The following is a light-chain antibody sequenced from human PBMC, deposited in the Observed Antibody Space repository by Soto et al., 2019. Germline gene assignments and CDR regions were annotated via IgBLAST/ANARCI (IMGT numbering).Light chain of an antibody. J-gene: IGKJ5*01. CDR1: QSVDRNF. CDR2: GAS. V-gene: IGKV3-20*01. CDR3: QQYGNPRIS. Sequence: EIVWTQSPATLSSFPGESATLSCRVSQSVDRNFLAWFQHKPGQAPRLLISGASSRAAGIPDRFSGSGSETDFTLTISRLEPEDFALYFCQQYGNPRISFGQGTRLENK.